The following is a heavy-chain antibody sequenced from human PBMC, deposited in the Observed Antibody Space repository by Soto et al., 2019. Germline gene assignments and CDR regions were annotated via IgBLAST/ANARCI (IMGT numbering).Heavy chain of an antibody. V-gene: IGHV5-51*01. Sequence: GESLKISCKGSGYSFSNYWIGWVRQMPGKGLDWMGIIYPGDSETTYSPSFQGQVVISADRANGTAYLQWSTLEASDTAMYYCARQGLAYTTTLGHAFDIWGQGTVVTVS. J-gene: IGHJ3*02. CDR1: GYSFSNYW. CDR2: IYPGDSET. D-gene: IGHD2-2*02. CDR3: ARQGLAYTTTLGHAFDI.